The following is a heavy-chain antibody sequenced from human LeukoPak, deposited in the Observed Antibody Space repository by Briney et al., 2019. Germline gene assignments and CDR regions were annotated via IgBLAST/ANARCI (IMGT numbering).Heavy chain of an antibody. CDR1: GFTFDDYA. CDR2: ISWNSGTI. V-gene: IGHV3-9*01. Sequence: GRSLRLSCAASGFTFDDYAMHWVRQAPGKGLEWVSGISWNSGTIYFADSVKGRFTISRDNAKNSLYLQMNSLRAEDTAVYYCARDLTAAAAGSSSYWGQGTLVTVSS. CDR3: ARDLTAAAAGSSSY. J-gene: IGHJ4*02. D-gene: IGHD6-13*01.